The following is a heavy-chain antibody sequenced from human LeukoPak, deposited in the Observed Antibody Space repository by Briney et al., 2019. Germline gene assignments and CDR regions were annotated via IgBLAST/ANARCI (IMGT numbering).Heavy chain of an antibody. Sequence: GASVKVSCKVSVYTLTELSMHWVRQAPGKGLEWMGGYVPEDGETIYAQKFQGRVTMTEDTSTDTAYMELSSLRSEDTAVYYCASTITMVRGVIGLFDYWGQGTLVTVSS. CDR1: VYTLTELS. J-gene: IGHJ4*02. V-gene: IGHV1-24*01. D-gene: IGHD3-10*01. CDR2: YVPEDGET. CDR3: ASTITMVRGVIGLFDY.